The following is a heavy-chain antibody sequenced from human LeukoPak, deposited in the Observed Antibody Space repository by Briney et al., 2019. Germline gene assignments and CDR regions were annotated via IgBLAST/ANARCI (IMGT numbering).Heavy chain of an antibody. Sequence: PGGSLRLSCAASGSSFSSYSMNWVRQAPGKGLEWVSYISSSSSTIYYADSVKGRFTISRDNAKNSLYLQMNSLRDEDTAVYYWARAVGWLQSLDYWGQGTLVTVSS. CDR2: ISSSSSTI. CDR1: GSSFSSYS. CDR3: ARAVGWLQSLDY. J-gene: IGHJ4*02. V-gene: IGHV3-48*02. D-gene: IGHD5-24*01.